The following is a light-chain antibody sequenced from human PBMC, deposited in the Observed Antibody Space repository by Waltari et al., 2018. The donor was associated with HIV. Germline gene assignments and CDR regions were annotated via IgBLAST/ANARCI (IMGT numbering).Light chain of an antibody. CDR2: GAS. CDR1: QSISGN. Sequence: EIVMTQSPVTLSVSPGERATLSCRASQSISGNLAWYQQKPGQAPRLLIYGASTRATGIPARFSGSGSGTEFTLTISSLQSEDFAVYYCQQYNNWPRTFGQGNKLEIK. CDR3: QQYNNWPRT. V-gene: IGKV3-15*01. J-gene: IGKJ2*01.